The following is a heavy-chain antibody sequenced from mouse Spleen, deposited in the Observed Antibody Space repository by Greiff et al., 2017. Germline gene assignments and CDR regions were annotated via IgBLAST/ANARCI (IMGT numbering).Heavy chain of an antibody. CDR3: ARNEGGPYDYYYAMDY. CDR1: GFSLTSYG. J-gene: IGHJ4*01. V-gene: IGHV2-2*01. D-gene: IGHD2-4*01. Sequence: QVQLKESGPGLVQPSQSLSITCTVSGFSLTSYGVHWVRQSPGKGLEWMGVIWSGGSTDYNAAFISRLSISKDNSKSQVFFKMNSLQADDTAIYYCARNEGGPYDYYYAMDYWGQGTSVTVSS. CDR2: IWSGGST.